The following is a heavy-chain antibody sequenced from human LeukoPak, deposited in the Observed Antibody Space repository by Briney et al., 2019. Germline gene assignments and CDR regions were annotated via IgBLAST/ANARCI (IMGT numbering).Heavy chain of an antibody. CDR2: IFTHDSAI. V-gene: IGHV5-51*01. J-gene: IGHJ6*02. CDR3: ARFGIRGCISNTKCYTSFFYYGMDV. D-gene: IGHD2-2*02. Sequence: GESLKISCKGSGYSFRDYWIGWVRQMPGKGPELMGLIFTHDSAIKYSQSFQGKVTISVDKSISSAYVQWGSLKASDTAMYYCARFGIRGCISNTKCYTSFFYYGMDVWGQGTTVTVSS. CDR1: GYSFRDYW.